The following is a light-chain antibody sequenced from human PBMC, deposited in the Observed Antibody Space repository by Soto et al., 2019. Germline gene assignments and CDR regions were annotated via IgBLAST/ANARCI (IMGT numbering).Light chain of an antibody. Sequence: DIQMTQSPSSLSASVGDRVTITCRASQTISSWLAWYQQKPGKAPKLLIYAASSLQSGVPSRFSGSGSGTEFTLTISSLQPDDFATHYCQQYNTYSPWTFGQGTKVDIK. CDR3: QQYNTYSPWT. J-gene: IGKJ1*01. CDR1: QTISSW. V-gene: IGKV1-5*01. CDR2: AAS.